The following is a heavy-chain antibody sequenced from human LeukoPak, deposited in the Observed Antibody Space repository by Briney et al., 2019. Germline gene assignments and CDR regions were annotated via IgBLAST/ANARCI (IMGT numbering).Heavy chain of an antibody. V-gene: IGHV4-59*01. CDR3: ASIGVVVPYAFDI. J-gene: IGHJ3*02. D-gene: IGHD3-22*01. Sequence: SETLSLTCTVSGGSISSYYWSWIRQPPGKGLEWIGYIYYSGSTNYNPSLKSRVTISVDTSKNQFSLKLSSVTAADTAVYYCASIGVVVPYAFDIWGQGTMVTVSS. CDR2: IYYSGST. CDR1: GGSISSYY.